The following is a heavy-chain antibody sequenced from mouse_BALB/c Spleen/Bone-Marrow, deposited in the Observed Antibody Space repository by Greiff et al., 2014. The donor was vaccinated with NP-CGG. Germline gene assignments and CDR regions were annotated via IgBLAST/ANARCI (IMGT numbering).Heavy chain of an antibody. Sequence: VKLQESGAELMKPGASVKISCKATGYTFSSYWIEWVKQRPGHGLEWIGEILPGSGSTNYNEKFKGKATFTADTSSDTAYMQLSSLTSEDSAVYYCARDWDPFAYWGQGTLVTVSA. CDR2: ILPGSGST. CDR1: GYTFSSYW. D-gene: IGHD4-1*01. J-gene: IGHJ3*01. V-gene: IGHV1-9*01. CDR3: ARDWDPFAY.